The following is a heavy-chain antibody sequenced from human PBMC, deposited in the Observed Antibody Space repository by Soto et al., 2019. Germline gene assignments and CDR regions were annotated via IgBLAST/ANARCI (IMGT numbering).Heavy chain of an antibody. CDR2: IDPSDSYV. Sequence: PGESLKISCQASGYSFTAYWITWVRQMPGKGLEWMATIDPSDSYVDYSPSFRDHVTFSVDRSITTVYLQWNSLKASDSAMYFCTRPASSSFYHFDFWGQGALVTVSS. J-gene: IGHJ4*02. CDR3: TRPASSSFYHFDF. V-gene: IGHV5-10-1*01. CDR1: GYSFTAYW. D-gene: IGHD2-2*01.